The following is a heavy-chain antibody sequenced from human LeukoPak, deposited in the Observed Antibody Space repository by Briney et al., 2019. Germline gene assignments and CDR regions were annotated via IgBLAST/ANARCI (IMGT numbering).Heavy chain of an antibody. J-gene: IGHJ4*02. Sequence: PGRSLRLSCTASGFTFGVYAMSWVRQAPGKWLEWVGFIRSKAYAGTTGYAASVEGRFTISRDDSKSIAYLQVNSMKTEDTAVYYCTRQYRGYSYAYFDYWGQGTLVTVSS. CDR1: GFTFGVYA. V-gene: IGHV3-49*04. CDR2: IRSKAYAGTT. D-gene: IGHD5-18*01. CDR3: TRQYRGYSYAYFDY.